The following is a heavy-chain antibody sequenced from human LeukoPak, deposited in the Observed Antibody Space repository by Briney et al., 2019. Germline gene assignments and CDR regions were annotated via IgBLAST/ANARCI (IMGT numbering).Heavy chain of an antibody. CDR2: INHDGSST. J-gene: IGHJ6*04. CDR1: GFTFTTFW. Sequence: GGSLRLSCATSGFTFTTFWMHWVRQASGKGLVWVSRINHDGSSTNYADSVKGRFTISRDNAKNTVHLQMNSLRAEDTAVYYCVRGKANYGSGSDVWGKGTTVTVSS. D-gene: IGHD3-10*01. V-gene: IGHV3-74*01. CDR3: VRGKANYGSGSDV.